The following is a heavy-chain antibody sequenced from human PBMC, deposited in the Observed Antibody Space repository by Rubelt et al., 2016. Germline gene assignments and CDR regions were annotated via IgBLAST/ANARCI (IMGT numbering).Heavy chain of an antibody. CDR3: ARGRGDGRDFSRRFYLEK. J-gene: IGHJ1*01. Sequence: QVQLQQWGAGLLKPSETLFLTCAVYGETFSSYYWNWIRQSPERWLEWIGEISQGGTTNYNPSLESRVIMSVDKSKNQFSLRLTSMTAADTAMYYCARGRGDGRDFSRRFYLEKWSRGTLVSVSS. CDR2: ISQGGTT. V-gene: IGHV4-34*02. CDR1: GETFSSYY. D-gene: IGHD3-3*01.